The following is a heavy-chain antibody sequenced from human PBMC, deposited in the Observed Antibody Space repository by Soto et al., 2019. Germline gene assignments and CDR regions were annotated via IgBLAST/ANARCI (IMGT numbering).Heavy chain of an antibody. J-gene: IGHJ3*02. CDR2: IYYSGST. CDR1: GGSVTGGTYY. V-gene: IGHV4-61*01. CDR3: ARGLDYYDSSGYFGAFDI. D-gene: IGHD3-22*01. Sequence: QVQLQESGPGLVKPSETLSLTCTVSGGSVTGGTYYWSWIRQPPGKALEWIGYIYYSGSTTYNPSLKSRVTISVDTSKNPFSLKLSSVTAADTAVYYCARGLDYYDSSGYFGAFDIWGQGTMVTVSS.